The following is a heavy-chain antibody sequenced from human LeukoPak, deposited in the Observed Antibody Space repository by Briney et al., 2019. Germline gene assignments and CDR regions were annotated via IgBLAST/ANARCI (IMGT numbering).Heavy chain of an antibody. CDR3: VRHDGRGGATMGSLDS. V-gene: IGHV4-39*01. Sequence: WIRQSPGKGLEWIGSIYFGRTTYYNPSLSSRVALSVVTSKNQLSLQLTSVTAADTAVYYCVRHDGRGGATMGSLDSWGQGSLVTVSS. D-gene: IGHD5-12*01. J-gene: IGHJ4*02. CDR2: IYFGRTT.